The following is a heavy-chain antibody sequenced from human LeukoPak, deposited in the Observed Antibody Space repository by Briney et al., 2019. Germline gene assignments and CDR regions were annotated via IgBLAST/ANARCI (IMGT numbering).Heavy chain of an antibody. CDR2: IKQDGSEK. CDR1: GFTFSSYW. V-gene: IGHV3-7*04. CDR3: ARGDPLGNY. J-gene: IGHJ4*02. D-gene: IGHD7-27*01. Sequence: PGGSLRLSCAASGFTFSSYWMSWVRQAPGKGLEWVANIKQDGSEKYYADSVKGRFTISRDNAKSTLYLQMNSLRSEDTAVYYCARGDPLGNYWGQGTLVTVSS.